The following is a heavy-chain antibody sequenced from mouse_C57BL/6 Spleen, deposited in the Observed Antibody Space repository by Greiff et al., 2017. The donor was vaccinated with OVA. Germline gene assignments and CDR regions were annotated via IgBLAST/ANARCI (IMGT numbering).Heavy chain of an antibody. CDR2: IYPGSGST. D-gene: IGHD2-3*01. CDR3: ARSYDGYYVAWFAY. Sequence: QVQLQQPGAELVKPGASVKMSCKASGYTFTSYWITWVKQRPGQGLEWIGDIYPGSGSTNYNEKFKSKATLTVDTSSSSAYMQLSSLTSEDSAVYYCARSYDGYYVAWFAYWSQGTLVTVSA. CDR1: GYTFTSYW. J-gene: IGHJ3*01. V-gene: IGHV1-55*01.